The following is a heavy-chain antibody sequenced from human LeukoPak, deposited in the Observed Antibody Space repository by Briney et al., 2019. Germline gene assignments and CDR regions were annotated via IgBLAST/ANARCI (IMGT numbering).Heavy chain of an antibody. Sequence: SEALSLSCTVSGGSMSAYFWSWIRQPPGKGLEWIGCVYNSGDTNYNPSLKSRLTISVDMSKNQFSLRLRSVTAADTAVYYCARLCSWEQNSGWYDHQDYWGQGTLVTVSS. D-gene: IGHD6-19*01. V-gene: IGHV4-59*08. J-gene: IGHJ4*02. CDR1: GGSMSAYF. CDR3: ARLCSWEQNSGWYDHQDY. CDR2: VYNSGDT.